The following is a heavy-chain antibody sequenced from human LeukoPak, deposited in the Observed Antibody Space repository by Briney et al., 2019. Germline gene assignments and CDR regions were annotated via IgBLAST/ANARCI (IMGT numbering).Heavy chain of an antibody. CDR2: IWYDGSNK. CDR3: ARDLVKGVTAIQY. Sequence: GRSLRLSCAASGFTFSSYGMHWVRQAPGKGLEWVAVIWYDGSNKYYADSVKGRFTISRDNCKNTLYLQMNSLRAEDTAVYYCARDLVKGVTAIQYWGQGTLVTVSS. D-gene: IGHD2-21*02. V-gene: IGHV3-33*01. CDR1: GFTFSSYG. J-gene: IGHJ4*02.